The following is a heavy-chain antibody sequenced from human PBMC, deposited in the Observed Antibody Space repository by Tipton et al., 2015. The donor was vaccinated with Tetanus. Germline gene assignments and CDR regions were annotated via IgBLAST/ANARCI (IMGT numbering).Heavy chain of an antibody. V-gene: IGHV4-34*01. CDR1: GDYLSDYY. CDR3: ARDSNFYSYSYKGMDV. CDR2: IHRGGST. D-gene: IGHD4-11*01. Sequence: GLVKPSETLSLTCGVFGDYLSDYYWTWVRQPPGKGLEWIGEIHRGGSTNYNPSLKSRVSMSVDTAKNRFSLTLTSVTAADMAVYYCARDSNFYSYSYKGMDVWGQGTTVTVSS. J-gene: IGHJ6*02.